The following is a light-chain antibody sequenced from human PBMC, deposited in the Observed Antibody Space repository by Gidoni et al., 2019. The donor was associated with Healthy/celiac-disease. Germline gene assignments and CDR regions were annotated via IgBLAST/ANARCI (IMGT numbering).Light chain of an antibody. V-gene: IGKV1-33*01. CDR1: QDISNY. J-gene: IGKJ4*01. CDR2: DAS. CDR3: QQYDNLPLT. Sequence: DIQTTQSPSSLSASVGDRVTITCQASQDISNYLNWYQQKPGKAPKLLIYDASNLETGVPSRFSGSGSGTDFTFTISSLQPEDIATSYCQQYDNLPLTFGGGTKVEIK.